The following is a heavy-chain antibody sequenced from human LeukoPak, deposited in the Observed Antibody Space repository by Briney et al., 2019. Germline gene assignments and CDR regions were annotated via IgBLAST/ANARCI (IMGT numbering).Heavy chain of an antibody. Sequence: GGSLRLSCAASGFTFSSYSMTWVRQAPGKRLEWVSSFTSRSRNIYYADSVKGRFTISRDNAKNSLYLQMNSLRAEDTAVYYCARDRERFPYSSGWYAADGMDVWGQGTTVTVSS. J-gene: IGHJ6*02. CDR3: ARDRERFPYSSGWYAADGMDV. CDR1: GFTFSSYS. V-gene: IGHV3-21*01. D-gene: IGHD6-19*01. CDR2: FTSRSRNI.